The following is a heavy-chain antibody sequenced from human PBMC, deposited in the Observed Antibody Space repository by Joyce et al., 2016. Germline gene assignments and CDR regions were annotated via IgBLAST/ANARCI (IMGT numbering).Heavy chain of an antibody. Sequence: QVQLQQWGAGLLKPSETLCLTCAVSGGPFRGFFWTWVRQPPGKGLEWIGDINNSGVTNYKPSLKTRVTFSVDTSKNQFSLKLTSLSAADTAVYYCARSQWLAPLMYWGQGTPVTVSS. V-gene: IGHV4-34*01. J-gene: IGHJ4*02. CDR2: INNSGVT. CDR3: ARSQWLAPLMY. D-gene: IGHD6-19*01. CDR1: GGPFRGFF.